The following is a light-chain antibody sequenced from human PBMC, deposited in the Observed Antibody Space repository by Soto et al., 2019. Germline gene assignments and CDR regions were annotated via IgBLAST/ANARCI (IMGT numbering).Light chain of an antibody. CDR3: SSYATSTFVL. V-gene: IGLV2-14*03. CDR2: DVS. J-gene: IGLJ2*01. Sequence: QSVLTQPASVSGSPGQSITISCTGTSSDVGGYNYVSWYQQHPGRAPQLMIYDVSNRPSGVSNRFSGSRSGNTASLTISGLRAEDEADYYFSSYATSTFVLFGGGTK. CDR1: SSDVGGYNY.